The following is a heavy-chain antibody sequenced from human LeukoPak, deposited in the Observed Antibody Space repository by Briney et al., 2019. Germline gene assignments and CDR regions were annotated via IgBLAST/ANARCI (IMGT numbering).Heavy chain of an antibody. V-gene: IGHV4-59*11. Sequence: PSETLSLTCAVYGGSFSGHYWSWIRQPPGKGLEWIGYIYYSGSTNYNPSLKSRVTISVDTSKNQFSLKLSSVTAADTAVYYCARSIWSVAGASHFDYWGQGTLVTVSS. J-gene: IGHJ4*02. CDR1: GGSFSGHY. CDR3: ARSIWSVAGASHFDY. CDR2: IYYSGST. D-gene: IGHD6-19*01.